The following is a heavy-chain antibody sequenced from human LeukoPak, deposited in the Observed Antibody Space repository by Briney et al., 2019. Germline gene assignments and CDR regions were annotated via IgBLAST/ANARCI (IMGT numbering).Heavy chain of an antibody. J-gene: IGHJ4*02. CDR1: GFTFSSYA. CDR2: ISYDGSNK. D-gene: IGHD3-22*01. Sequence: GGSLRLSCAASGFTFSSYAMHWVRQAPGKGLEWVAVISYDGSNKYYADSVKGRFTISRDNSKNTLYLQMNSLRAEDTAVYYCARPDSSGYVYNYWGQGTLVTVSS. CDR3: ARPDSSGYVYNY. V-gene: IGHV3-30*04.